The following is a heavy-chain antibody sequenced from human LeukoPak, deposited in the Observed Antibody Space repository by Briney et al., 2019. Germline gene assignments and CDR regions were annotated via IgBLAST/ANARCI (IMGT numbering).Heavy chain of an antibody. CDR3: AKDRGGVMTTVTTYYFDY. CDR2: ISWNSGSI. J-gene: IGHJ4*01. Sequence: GGSLRLSCAASGFTFDDYAMHWVRQAPGKGLEWVSGISWNSGSIGYADSVKGRFTISRDNAKNSLYLQMNSLRAEDTALYYCAKDRGGVMTTVTTYYFDYWGQGTLVTVSS. V-gene: IGHV3-9*01. D-gene: IGHD4-17*01. CDR1: GFTFDDYA.